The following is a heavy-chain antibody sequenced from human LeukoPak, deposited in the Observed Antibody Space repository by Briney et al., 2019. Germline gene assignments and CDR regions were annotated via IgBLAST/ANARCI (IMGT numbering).Heavy chain of an antibody. CDR3: ARGGRGYDDNFDY. CDR1: GFTFSSYS. D-gene: IGHD5-12*01. Sequence: PGGSLRLSCAASGFTFSSYSMNWVRQAPGKGLAWVSSISSSSSYIYYADSVKGRFTISRDNAKNSLYLQMNSLRAEDTAVYYCARGGRGYDDNFDYWGQGTLVTVSS. V-gene: IGHV3-21*01. J-gene: IGHJ4*02. CDR2: ISSSSSYI.